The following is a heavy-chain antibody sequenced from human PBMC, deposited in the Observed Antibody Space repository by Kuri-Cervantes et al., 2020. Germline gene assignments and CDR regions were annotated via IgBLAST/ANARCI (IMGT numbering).Heavy chain of an antibody. J-gene: IGHJ6*03. V-gene: IGHV4-34*01. D-gene: IGHD3-22*01. Sequence: SQTLSLTCAVYGGSFSGYYWSWIRQPPGKGLGWIGEIDHSGSAYYNPSLKSRVTMLVDTSKSQLSLNLSSMAAADTAVYYCARETYYRTNFNNYYYIDVWGRGTTVTVSS. CDR3: ARETYYRTNFNNYYYIDV. CDR1: GGSFSGYY. CDR2: IDHSGSA.